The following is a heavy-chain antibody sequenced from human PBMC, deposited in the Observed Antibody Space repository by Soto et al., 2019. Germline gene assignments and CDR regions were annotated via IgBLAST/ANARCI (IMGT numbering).Heavy chain of an antibody. CDR1: GFTFSSYS. V-gene: IGHV3-21*01. CDR2: ISSSSSYI. Sequence: EVQLVESGGGLVKPGGSLRLSCAASGFTFSSYSMNWVRQAPGKGLEWVSSISSSSSYIYYADSVKGRFTISRDNAKNSLYLQMNSLRAEDTAVYYCARDSSWAYYYYGMDVWGQGTTVTVSS. J-gene: IGHJ6*02. D-gene: IGHD6-13*01. CDR3: ARDSSWAYYYYGMDV.